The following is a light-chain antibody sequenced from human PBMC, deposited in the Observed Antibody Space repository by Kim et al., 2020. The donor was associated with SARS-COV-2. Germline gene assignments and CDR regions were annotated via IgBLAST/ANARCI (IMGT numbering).Light chain of an antibody. CDR1: QSVSSN. Sequence: SPGERATLSCRASQSVSSNLVWYQQKPGQAPRLLIYDASIRATGIPARFSGSGSGTEFTLTISSLQSEDFAVYYCQEYNNWPTWTFGQGTKVDIK. CDR2: DAS. V-gene: IGKV3D-15*01. J-gene: IGKJ1*01. CDR3: QEYNNWPTWT.